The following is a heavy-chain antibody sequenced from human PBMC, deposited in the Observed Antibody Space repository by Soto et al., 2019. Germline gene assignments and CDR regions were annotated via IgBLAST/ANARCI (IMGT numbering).Heavy chain of an antibody. V-gene: IGHV1-18*01. CDR3: ARVRITMVRGVCTWFDP. CDR1: GYTFTSYG. CDR2: ISAYNGNT. Sequence: QVQLVQSGAEVKKPGASVKVSCKASGYTFTSYGISWVRQAPGQGLEWMGWISAYNGNTNYAQKLQGRVTMTTDTSTSTAYMELRSVRSDDTAVYYCARVRITMVRGVCTWFDPWGQGTLVTVSA. J-gene: IGHJ5*02. D-gene: IGHD3-10*01.